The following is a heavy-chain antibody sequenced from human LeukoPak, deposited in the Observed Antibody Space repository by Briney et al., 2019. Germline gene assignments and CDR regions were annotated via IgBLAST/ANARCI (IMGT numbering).Heavy chain of an antibody. D-gene: IGHD6-13*01. CDR3: ARGRGSSPIYYYYYMGV. Sequence: PSETLSLTCTVSGGSISSYYWSWIRQPPGKGLEWIGYIYYSGSTNYNPSLKSRVTISVDTSKNQFSLKLSSVTAADTAVYYCARGRGSSPIYYYYYMGVWGKGTTVTVFS. V-gene: IGHV4-59*01. CDR1: GGSISSYY. CDR2: IYYSGST. J-gene: IGHJ6*03.